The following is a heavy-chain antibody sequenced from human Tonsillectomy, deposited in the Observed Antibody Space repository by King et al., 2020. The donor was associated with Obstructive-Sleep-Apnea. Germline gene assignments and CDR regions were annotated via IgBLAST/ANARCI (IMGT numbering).Heavy chain of an antibody. D-gene: IGHD2-2*01. V-gene: IGHV3-13*01. CDR2: LGTAGYT. J-gene: IGHJ4*02. Sequence: QLVQSGGGLVQPGGSLRLSCAASGFTLSTYDMHWVRQVTGKGLEWVSALGTAGYTYYPGSVKGRFTISRDNAKNSLYLQMNSLRAGDTAVYYCARGLGYCSSTRCDVDYWGQGTRVTVSS. CDR3: ARGLGYCSSTRCDVDY. CDR1: GFTLSTYD.